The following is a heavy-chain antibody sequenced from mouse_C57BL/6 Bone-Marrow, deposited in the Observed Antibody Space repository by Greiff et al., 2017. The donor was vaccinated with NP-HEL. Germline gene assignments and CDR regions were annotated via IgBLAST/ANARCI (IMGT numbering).Heavy chain of an antibody. CDR1: GFNIKDDY. V-gene: IGHV14-4*01. CDR3: TKHYYGSSYGYAMDY. Sequence: EVQGVESGAELVRPGASVKLSCTASGFNIKDDYMHWVKQRPEQGLEWIGWIDPENGDTEYASKFQGKATITADTSSNTAYLQLSSLTSEDTAVYYCTKHYYGSSYGYAMDYWGQGTSVTVSS. CDR2: IDPENGDT. D-gene: IGHD1-1*01. J-gene: IGHJ4*01.